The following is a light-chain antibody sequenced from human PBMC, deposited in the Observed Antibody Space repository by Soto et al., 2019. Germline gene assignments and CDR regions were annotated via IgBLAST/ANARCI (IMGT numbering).Light chain of an antibody. Sequence: DIVMTQSPGTLSLSPGERATLSCRASQSVINSFLAWYQEKPGQAPRLLIYGASSRATGIPDRFSGSGSGTDFTLTISRLEPEDFAVYYCRQYGRSLEFAFGGGTKVDIK. CDR3: RQYGRSLEFA. J-gene: IGKJ4*01. CDR1: QSVINSF. CDR2: GAS. V-gene: IGKV3-20*01.